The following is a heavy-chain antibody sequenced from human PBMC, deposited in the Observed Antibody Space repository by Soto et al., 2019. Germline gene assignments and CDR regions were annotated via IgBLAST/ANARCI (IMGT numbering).Heavy chain of an antibody. CDR2: IYYSGST. Sequence: SETLSLTCAVSGGSISSYYWSWIRQPPGKGLEWIGYIYYSGSTNYNPSLKSRVTISVDTSKNQFSLKLSSVTAADTAVYYCASSTLRFLEWNWGRGTTVTVSS. CDR3: ASSTLRFLEWN. CDR1: GGSISSYY. D-gene: IGHD3-3*01. J-gene: IGHJ6*04. V-gene: IGHV4-59*01.